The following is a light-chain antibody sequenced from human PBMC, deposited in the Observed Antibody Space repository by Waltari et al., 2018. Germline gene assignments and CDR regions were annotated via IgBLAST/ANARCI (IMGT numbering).Light chain of an antibody. Sequence: QAGLTQPPSVSKGLGQTATLTCTGNNHNVCNQGAAWLQQHQGHPPKLLSYRNNNRPSGISEKFSASRSGNTASLTITGLQPEDEADYHCSAWDSNLSAWVFGGGTKLTVL. CDR2: RNN. V-gene: IGLV10-54*04. J-gene: IGLJ3*02. CDR1: NHNVCNQG. CDR3: SAWDSNLSAWV.